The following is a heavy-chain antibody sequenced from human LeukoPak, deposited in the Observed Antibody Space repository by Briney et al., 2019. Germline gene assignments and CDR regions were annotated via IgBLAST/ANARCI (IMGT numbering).Heavy chain of an antibody. Sequence: SETLSLTCAVYGGSIRGYFWSWIRQPPGKGLEWIGEINHSGSTNYNPSLKSRVTISVDTSKNQFSLKLSSVTAADTAVYYCARGIAAAGTTRGYFQHWGQGTLVTVSS. CDR2: INHSGST. CDR3: ARGIAAAGTTRGYFQH. V-gene: IGHV4-34*01. J-gene: IGHJ1*01. CDR1: GGSIRGYF. D-gene: IGHD6-13*01.